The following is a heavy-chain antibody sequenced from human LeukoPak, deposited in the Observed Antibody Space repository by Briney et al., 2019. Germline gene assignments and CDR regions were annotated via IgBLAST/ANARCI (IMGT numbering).Heavy chain of an antibody. CDR2: IYHSGST. D-gene: IGHD5-12*01. V-gene: IGHV4-30-2*01. Sequence: PSQTLSLTCAVSGGSISSGGYSWSWIRQPPGKGLEWIGYIYHSGSTYYNPSLKSRVTISVGRSKNQFSLKLSSVTAADTAVYYCARVFANSGYWYYFDYWGQGTLVTVSS. J-gene: IGHJ4*02. CDR3: ARVFANSGYWYYFDY. CDR1: GGSISSGGYS.